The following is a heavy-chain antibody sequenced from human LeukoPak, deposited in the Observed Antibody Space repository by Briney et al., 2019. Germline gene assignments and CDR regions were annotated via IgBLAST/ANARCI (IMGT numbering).Heavy chain of an antibody. CDR2: VSPGGYA. V-gene: IGHV4-34*01. D-gene: IGHD2-21*01. CDR1: GVPFNGYY. Sequence: PSETLSLTCVVPGVPFNGYYWSWIRQSPVKGLEWIGEVSPGGYARYNPSLQSRVSISVETSDNQMSLRLRSVTAADTATYYCARIRCGFGHNACYNHWARGTPVTVSS. J-gene: IGHJ5*02. CDR3: ARIRCGFGHNACYNH.